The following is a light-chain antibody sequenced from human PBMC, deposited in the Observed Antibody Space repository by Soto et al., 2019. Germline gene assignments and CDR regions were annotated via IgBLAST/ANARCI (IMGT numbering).Light chain of an antibody. V-gene: IGLV2-14*03. CDR2: DVS. CDR3: SSYTSSSTLV. CDR1: SSDVGGYNF. J-gene: IGLJ2*01. Sequence: QSVLTQPASVSGSPGQSSTISCAGTSSDVGGYNFVSWYQHHPGKVPKLMIYDVSNRPSGVSNRFSGSKSGNTASLTISGLQAEDEADYYCSSYTSSSTLVFGGGTQLTVL.